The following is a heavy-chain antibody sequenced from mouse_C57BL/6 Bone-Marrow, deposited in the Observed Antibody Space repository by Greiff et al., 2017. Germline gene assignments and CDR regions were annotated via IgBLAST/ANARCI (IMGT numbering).Heavy chain of an antibody. CDR1: GFTFSSYA. CDR3: TRDGLLRFAY. CDR2: ISSGGDYI. V-gene: IGHV5-9-1*02. Sequence: EVKVEESGEGLVKPGGSLKLSCAASGFTFSSYAMSWVRQTPEKRLEWVAYISSGGDYIYDADTVKGRFTISRDNARNTLYLQMSSLKSEDTAMYYCTRDGLLRFAYWGQGTLVTVSA. D-gene: IGHD2-10*01. J-gene: IGHJ3*01.